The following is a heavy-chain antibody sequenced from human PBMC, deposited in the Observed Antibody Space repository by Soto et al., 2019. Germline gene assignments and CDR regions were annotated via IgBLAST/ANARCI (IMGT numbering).Heavy chain of an antibody. Sequence: QVQLVESGGGVVQPGRSLRLSCAASGFTFSSYGMHWVRQAPGKGLEWVAVISSDGSNKYYADYVKGRFTISRDNSKNTLYLQMNSLRAEDTAVYYCAKSGGYSFGLYYYYGMDVWGQGTTVTVSS. J-gene: IGHJ6*02. D-gene: IGHD5-18*01. V-gene: IGHV3-30*18. CDR3: AKSGGYSFGLYYYYGMDV. CDR1: GFTFSSYG. CDR2: ISSDGSNK.